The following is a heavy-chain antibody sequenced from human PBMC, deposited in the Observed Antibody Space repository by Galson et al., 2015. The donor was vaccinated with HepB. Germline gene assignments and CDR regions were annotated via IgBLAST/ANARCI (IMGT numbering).Heavy chain of an antibody. V-gene: IGHV3-48*03. Sequence: SLRLSCAASGFTFSSHEMNWVRQPPGKGLEWVAFISSSGETIFYTDSVKGRFTISRDNAKNSLYLQMNSLRAEDTAVYYCANRPNWDHYYWGQGTLVTVSS. CDR3: ANRPNWDHYY. CDR2: ISSSGETI. D-gene: IGHD7-27*01. J-gene: IGHJ4*02. CDR1: GFTFSSHE.